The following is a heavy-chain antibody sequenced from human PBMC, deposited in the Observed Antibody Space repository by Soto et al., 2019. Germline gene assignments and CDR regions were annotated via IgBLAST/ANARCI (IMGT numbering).Heavy chain of an antibody. V-gene: IGHV4-59*02. Sequence: SETLSLTCSVSDGSVSNFYLSWIRQRPGKGLEWLGYIFQSEATTYNPSLKSRLTMSIDPSKNQLSLSLSYVTTADTAVYYCARSVPGKYYYYGMDVWGQGTTVTVSS. CDR2: IFQSEAT. CDR1: DGSVSNFY. CDR3: ARSVPGKYYYYGMDV. J-gene: IGHJ6*02.